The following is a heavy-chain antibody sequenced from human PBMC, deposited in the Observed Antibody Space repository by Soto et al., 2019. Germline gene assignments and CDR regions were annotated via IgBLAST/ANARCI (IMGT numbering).Heavy chain of an antibody. D-gene: IGHD3-10*01. CDR1: GGTFSSYA. J-gene: IGHJ6*02. CDR2: IIPIFGTA. CDR3: ARRGTMVRGVIAADYYYGMDV. Sequence: QVQLVQSGAEVKKPGSSVKVSCKASGGTFSSYAISWVRQAPGQGLEWMGGIIPIFGTANYAQKFQGRVTITADESTSTDYMELSSLRSEDTAVYYCARRGTMVRGVIAADYYYGMDVWGQGTTVTVSS. V-gene: IGHV1-69*01.